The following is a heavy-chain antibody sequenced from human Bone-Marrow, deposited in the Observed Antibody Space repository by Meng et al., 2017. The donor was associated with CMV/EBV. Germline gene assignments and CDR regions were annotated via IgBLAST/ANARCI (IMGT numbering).Heavy chain of an antibody. CDR3: ARPRVAGTAHFDS. CDR2: INPNNGDT. J-gene: IGHJ4*02. V-gene: IGHV1-2*02. D-gene: IGHD6-19*01. CDR1: GYTFTGSY. Sequence: ASVKVSCKASGYTFTGSYFHWVRQAPGQGLEWMGWINPNNGDTSYAQKFQGRVTMTRDTSISTAYMELNRLTSDDTAVYYCARPRVAGTAHFDSWGQGTLVTVSS.